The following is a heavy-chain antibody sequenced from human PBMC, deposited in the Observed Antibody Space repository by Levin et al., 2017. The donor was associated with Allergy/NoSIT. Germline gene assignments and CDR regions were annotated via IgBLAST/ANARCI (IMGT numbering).Heavy chain of an antibody. CDR2: IKQDGSVE. Sequence: GGSLRLSCAGSGFTFSSYWMTWVRQAPGKGLEWVANIKQDGSVENYVDSVKGRFTISRDNAKNSLFLQMNSLRAEDTAVYYCARDLYSGSYGEGFWGQGTLVTVSS. CDR3: ARDLYSGSYGEGF. D-gene: IGHD1-26*01. V-gene: IGHV3-7*01. J-gene: IGHJ4*02. CDR1: GFTFSSYW.